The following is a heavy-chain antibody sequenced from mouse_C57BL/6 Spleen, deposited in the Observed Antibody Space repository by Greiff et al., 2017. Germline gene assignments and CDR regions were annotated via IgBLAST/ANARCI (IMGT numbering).Heavy chain of an antibody. J-gene: IGHJ3*01. D-gene: IGHD3-2*02. Sequence: EVMLVESGGGLVKPGGSLKLSCAASGFTFTSYAMSWVRQTPEKRLEWVATISDGGSYTYYPDNVQGRYTISRDNAKNNRYLQMSHLKSEDTAMYYCARDRQLSDGGFAYWGQGTLVTVSA. V-gene: IGHV5-4*01. CDR2: ISDGGSYT. CDR3: ARDRQLSDGGFAY. CDR1: GFTFTSYA.